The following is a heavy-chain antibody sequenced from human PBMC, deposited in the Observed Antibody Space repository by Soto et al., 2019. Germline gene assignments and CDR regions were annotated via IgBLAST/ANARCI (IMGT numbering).Heavy chain of an antibody. CDR2: IRNDGSEV. D-gene: IGHD2-8*02. CDR3: KVGHWSPD. V-gene: IGHV3-7*01. J-gene: IGHJ4*02. CDR1: GFTFSTYW. Sequence: GGSLRLSCVASGFTFSTYWMSWVRQAPGRGLEWLARIRNDGSEVFYVDSVRGRFTISRDNAKDSLYLEMNRLRAEDTAVYYFKVGHWSPDWGQGTQVTVSS.